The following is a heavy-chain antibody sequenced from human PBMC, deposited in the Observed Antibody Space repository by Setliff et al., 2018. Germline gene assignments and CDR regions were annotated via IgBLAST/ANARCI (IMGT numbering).Heavy chain of an antibody. CDR1: GGSFSGYY. D-gene: IGHD6-19*01. V-gene: IGHV4-34*01. Sequence: PSETLSLTCAVYGGSFSGYYWSWIRQPPGKGLEWSGEINHSGSTNYNPSLSSRVTISVETSTNQFSLKLSSVTAADTAVDYCARRSGWANWFDPWGRGTLVTVSS. CDR3: ARRSGWANWFDP. CDR2: INHSGST. J-gene: IGHJ5*02.